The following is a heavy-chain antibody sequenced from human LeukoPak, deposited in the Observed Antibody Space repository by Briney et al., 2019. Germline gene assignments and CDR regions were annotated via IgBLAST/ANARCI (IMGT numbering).Heavy chain of an antibody. V-gene: IGHV3-33*01. CDR2: IWYDGSNK. CDR1: EFTFSSYG. CDR3: ARATDVLRYFDWLLNYGMDV. D-gene: IGHD3-9*01. J-gene: IGHJ6*02. Sequence: GGSLRLSCAASEFTFSSYGMHWVRQAPGKGLEWVAVIWYDGSNKYYADSVKGRFTISRDNSKNTLYLQMNSLRAEDTAVYYCARATDVLRYFDWLLNYGMDVWGQGTTVTVSS.